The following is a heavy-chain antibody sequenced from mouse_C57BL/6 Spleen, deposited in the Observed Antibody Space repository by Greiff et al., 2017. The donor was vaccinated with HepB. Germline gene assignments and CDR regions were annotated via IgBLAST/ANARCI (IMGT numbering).Heavy chain of an antibody. D-gene: IGHD1-1*01. Sequence: EVQLQQSGPELVKPGASVKMSCKASGYTFTDYNMHWVKQSHGKSLEWIGYINPNNGGTSYNQKFKGKATLTVNKSSSTAYMELRSLTSEDSAVYHCARAYYYGRGFAYWGQGTLVTVSA. V-gene: IGHV1-22*01. CDR2: INPNNGGT. CDR3: ARAYYYGRGFAY. J-gene: IGHJ3*01. CDR1: GYTFTDYN.